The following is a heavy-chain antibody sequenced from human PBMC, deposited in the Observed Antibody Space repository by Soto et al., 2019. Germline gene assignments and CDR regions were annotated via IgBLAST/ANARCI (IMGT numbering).Heavy chain of an antibody. J-gene: IGHJ4*02. D-gene: IGHD6-19*01. V-gene: IGHV1-18*04. CDR3: ARNVEYGDGWYVSLAPTGRSLDY. CDR2: ISAYNGNT. Sequence: QVQLVQSGGEVKKPGASVKVSCKASGYTFTTYGISWVRQAPGQGLEWMGWISAYNGNTNYAQELQGRATMTTDTSTNTAYMELRSLRSDDTAVYYCARNVEYGDGWYVSLAPTGRSLDYWGQGTLVTVSS. CDR1: GYTFTTYG.